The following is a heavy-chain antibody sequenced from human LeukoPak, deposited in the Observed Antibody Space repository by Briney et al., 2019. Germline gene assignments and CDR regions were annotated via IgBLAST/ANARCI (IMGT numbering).Heavy chain of an antibody. CDR3: ARDRDRMATIFRGIGY. CDR1: GGTFSSYA. D-gene: IGHD5-24*01. Sequence: ASVKVSCKASGGTFSSYAISWVRQAPGQGLEWMGRIIPILGIANYAQKFQGRVTITADKSTSTAYMELSGLRSEDTAVYYCARDRDRMATIFRGIGYWGQGTLVTVSS. J-gene: IGHJ4*02. V-gene: IGHV1-69*04. CDR2: IIPILGIA.